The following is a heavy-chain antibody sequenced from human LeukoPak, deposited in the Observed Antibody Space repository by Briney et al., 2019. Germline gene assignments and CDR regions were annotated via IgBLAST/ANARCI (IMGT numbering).Heavy chain of an antibody. V-gene: IGHV4-30-4*01. CDR3: ARGRATAFNY. J-gene: IGHJ4*02. D-gene: IGHD1-26*01. Sequence: SETLSLTCTVSGGSISDYSWSWIRQPPGKGLEWIGHIYYSGSTYYNPSLKSRVTISLDTSKNQFSLKLNSVTAADTAMYYCARGRATAFNYWGQGTLVTVSS. CDR2: IYYSGST. CDR1: GGSISDYS.